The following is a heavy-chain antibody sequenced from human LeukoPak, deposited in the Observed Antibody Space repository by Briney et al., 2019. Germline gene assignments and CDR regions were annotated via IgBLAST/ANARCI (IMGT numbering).Heavy chain of an antibody. D-gene: IGHD3-16*01. V-gene: IGHV1-46*01. CDR3: ARDQAPRMITFGGPRRWFDP. CDR1: GYTFTSNY. J-gene: IGHJ5*02. Sequence: ASVKVSCKAFGYTFTSNYMHWVRQAPGQGPEWMGVNSRSGGSTTYAQKFQGRVTLTRDMSTSTDYLELSSLRSEDTAVYYCARDQAPRMITFGGPRRWFDPWGQGTLVTVSS. CDR2: NSRSGGST.